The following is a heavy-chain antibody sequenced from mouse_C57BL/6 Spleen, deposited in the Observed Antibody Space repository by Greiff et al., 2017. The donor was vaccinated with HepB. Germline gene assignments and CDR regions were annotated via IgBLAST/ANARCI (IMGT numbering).Heavy chain of an antibody. D-gene: IGHD1-1*01. CDR1: GYTFTSYW. CDR2: IDPSDSYT. CDR3: ARAPITTVVARYWYFDV. J-gene: IGHJ1*03. V-gene: IGHV1-59*01. Sequence: QVQLQQPGAELVRPGTSVKLSCKASGYTFTSYWMHWVKQRPGQGLEWIGVIDPSDSYTNYNQKFKGKATLTVDTSSSTAYMQLSSLTSEDSAVYYGARAPITTVVARYWYFDVWGTGTTVTVSS.